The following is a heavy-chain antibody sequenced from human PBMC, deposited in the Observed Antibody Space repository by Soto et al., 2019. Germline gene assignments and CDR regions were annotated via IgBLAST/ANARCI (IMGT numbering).Heavy chain of an antibody. D-gene: IGHD1-1*01. CDR1: GGSVNSGNYY. Sequence: QVQLQQWGAGLLKPSETLSLTCAVFGGSVNSGNYYWSWIRQPPGKGLEWIGEMSHSGGTHFNPSLKSRVTISVDTSKNQFSLKMSSVTAADTALYYRARVERGTATTVVDACDIWGPGTMVTVS. V-gene: IGHV4-34*01. CDR3: ARVERGTATTVVDACDI. CDR2: MSHSGGT. J-gene: IGHJ3*02.